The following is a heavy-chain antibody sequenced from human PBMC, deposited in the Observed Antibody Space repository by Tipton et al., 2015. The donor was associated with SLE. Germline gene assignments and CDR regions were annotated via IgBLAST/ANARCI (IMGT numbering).Heavy chain of an antibody. CDR3: ARASTYYDFWSGPTHFDY. D-gene: IGHD3-3*01. CDR1: GFTFSSYA. CDR2: IRGSGATT. Sequence: SLRLSCEASGFTFSSYAMTWVRQAPGKGLEWVSSIRGSGATTYYADSVKGRFTISRDNAKNSLYLQMNSLRAEDTAVYYCARASTYYDFWSGPTHFDYWGQGTLVTVSS. J-gene: IGHJ4*02. V-gene: IGHV3-23*01.